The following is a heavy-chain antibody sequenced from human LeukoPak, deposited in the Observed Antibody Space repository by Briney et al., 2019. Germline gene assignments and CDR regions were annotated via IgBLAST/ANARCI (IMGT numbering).Heavy chain of an antibody. CDR2: ISSSSSYI. V-gene: IGHV3-21*01. Sequence: GGSLRLSCAASGFTFSSYSMNWVRQAPGKGLEWVSSISSSSSYIHYADSVKGRFTISRDNAKNSLYLQMNSLRAEDTAVYYCARVSVEMATISWFDPWGQGTLVTVSS. J-gene: IGHJ5*02. CDR1: GFTFSSYS. CDR3: ARVSVEMATISWFDP. D-gene: IGHD5-24*01.